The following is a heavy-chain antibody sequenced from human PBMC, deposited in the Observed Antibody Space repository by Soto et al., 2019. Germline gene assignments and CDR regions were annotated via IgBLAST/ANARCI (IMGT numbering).Heavy chain of an antibody. D-gene: IGHD1-26*01. CDR1: GGSFSGYY. J-gene: IGHJ6*02. CDR2: INHSGST. V-gene: IGHV4-34*01. Sequence: QVQLQQWGAGLLKPSETLSLTCAVYGGSFSGYYWSWIRQPPGKGLEWIGEINHSGSTNYNPSLKSRVTISLDTSKNQFSLKLSSVTAADTAVYYCARWDPIDYGMDVWGQGTTVTVSS. CDR3: ARWDPIDYGMDV.